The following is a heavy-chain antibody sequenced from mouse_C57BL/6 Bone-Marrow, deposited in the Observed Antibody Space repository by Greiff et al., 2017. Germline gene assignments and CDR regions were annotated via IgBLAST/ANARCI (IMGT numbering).Heavy chain of an antibody. D-gene: IGHD2-2*01. Sequence: EVKLVESGGGLVQPGESLKLSCESNEYEFPSHDMSWVRKTPEKRLELVAAINSDGGSTYYPDTMDRRFIISRDNTKKTLYLQMSSLRSEDTALYYCARQSSLLWLRQRFAYWGQGTLVTVSA. J-gene: IGHJ3*01. V-gene: IGHV5-2*01. CDR1: EYEFPSHD. CDR3: ARQSSLLWLRQRFAY. CDR2: INSDGGST.